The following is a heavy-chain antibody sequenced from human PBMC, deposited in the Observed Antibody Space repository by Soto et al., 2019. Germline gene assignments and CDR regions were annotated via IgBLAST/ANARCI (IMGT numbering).Heavy chain of an antibody. V-gene: IGHV4-31*03. CDR3: ARDHYGSGRKTDYGMDV. Sequence: SETLSLTCTVSGGSISSGGYYWSWIRQHPGKGLEWIGYIYYSGSTYYNPSLKSRVTISVDTSKNQFSLKLSSVTAADTAVYYCARDHYGSGRKTDYGMDVWGQGTTVTVSS. CDR2: IYYSGST. D-gene: IGHD3-10*01. J-gene: IGHJ6*02. CDR1: GGSISSGGYY.